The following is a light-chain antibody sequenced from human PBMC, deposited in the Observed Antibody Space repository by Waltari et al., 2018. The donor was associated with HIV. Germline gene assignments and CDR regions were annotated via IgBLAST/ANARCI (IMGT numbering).Light chain of an antibody. CDR1: QSVSNS. J-gene: IGKJ1*01. Sequence: EIVMTQSPATLSVSPGGRATLSCRASQSVSNSLVWYQQRLLIYGASTRATGIPGRFSGSGSGTEFTLTINSLQSEDFAVYYCQQYNSWPRTFGQGTKVEVK. V-gene: IGKV3-15*01. CDR2: GAS. CDR3: QQYNSWPRT.